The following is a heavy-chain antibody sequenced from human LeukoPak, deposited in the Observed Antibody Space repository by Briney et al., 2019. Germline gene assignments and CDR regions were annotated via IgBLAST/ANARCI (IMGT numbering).Heavy chain of an antibody. D-gene: IGHD3-3*01. CDR2: INHSGST. CDR1: GVSFSGYY. CDR3: ARGRLRSGSFDY. V-gene: IGHV4-34*01. J-gene: IGHJ4*02. Sequence: SETLSLTCAVYGVSFSGYYWSWIRQPPGKGLEWIGEINHSGSTNYNPSLKSRVTISVDTSKNQFSLKLSSVTAADTAVYYCARGRLRSGSFDYWGQGTLVTVSS.